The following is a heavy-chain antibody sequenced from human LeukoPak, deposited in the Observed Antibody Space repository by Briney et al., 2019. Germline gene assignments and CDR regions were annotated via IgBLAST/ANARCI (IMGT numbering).Heavy chain of an antibody. V-gene: IGHV4-39*07. CDR2: IFYSGST. J-gene: IGHJ3*02. Sequence: PSETLSLTCTVSGGSISTSNYYWGWIRQPPGKGLEWIGNIFYSGSTYYSPSLRSRVTISLDTSRNQFSLKLNSVTAADTAVYYCAREHVPPELRYFGGTDAFDIWGQGTMVTVSS. CDR3: AREHVPPELRYFGGTDAFDI. D-gene: IGHD3-9*01. CDR1: GGSISTSNYY.